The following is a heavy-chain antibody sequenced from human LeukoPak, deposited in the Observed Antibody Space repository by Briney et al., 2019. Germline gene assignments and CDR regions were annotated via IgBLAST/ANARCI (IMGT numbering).Heavy chain of an antibody. J-gene: IGHJ4*02. D-gene: IGHD2-2*01. Sequence: GGSLRLSCAASGFTFSSYSMNWVRQAPGKGLEWVSSISSSSSYIYYADSVKGRFTISRDNAENSLYLQMNSLRAEDTAVYYCARGGAAAAFDYWGQGTLVTVSS. CDR2: ISSSSSYI. CDR1: GFTFSSYS. CDR3: ARGGAAAAFDY. V-gene: IGHV3-21*01.